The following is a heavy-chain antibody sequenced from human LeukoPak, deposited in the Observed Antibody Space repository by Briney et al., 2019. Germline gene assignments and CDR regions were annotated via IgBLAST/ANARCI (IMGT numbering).Heavy chain of an antibody. J-gene: IGHJ5*02. CDR2: IYYSGGT. Sequence: SETLSLTCTVSGGSISSGDYYWSWIRQPPGKGLEWIGYIYYSGGTYYNPSLKSRVTISVDTSKNQFSLKLSSVTAADTAVYYCARDRITMVRGSGGWFDPWGQGTLVTVSS. D-gene: IGHD3-10*01. CDR1: GGSISSGDYY. CDR3: ARDRITMVRGSGGWFDP. V-gene: IGHV4-30-4*01.